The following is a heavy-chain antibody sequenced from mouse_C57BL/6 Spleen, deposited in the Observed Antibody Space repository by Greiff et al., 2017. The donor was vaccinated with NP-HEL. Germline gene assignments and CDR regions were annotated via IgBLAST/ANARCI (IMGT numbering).Heavy chain of an antibody. CDR1: GYSITSGYY. CDR2: ISYDGSN. CDR3: ARVLLRDYAMDY. V-gene: IGHV3-6*01. D-gene: IGHD1-1*01. J-gene: IGHJ4*01. Sequence: EVKLQESGPGLVKPSQSLSLTCSVTGYSITSGYYWNWIRQFPGNKLEWMGYISYDGSNNYNPSLKNRISITRDTSKNQFFLKLNSVTTEDTATYYCARVLLRDYAMDYWGQGTSVTVSS.